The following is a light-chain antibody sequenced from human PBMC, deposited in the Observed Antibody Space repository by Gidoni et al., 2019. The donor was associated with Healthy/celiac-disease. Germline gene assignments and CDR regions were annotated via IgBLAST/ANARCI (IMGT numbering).Light chain of an antibody. Sequence: DIQMTQSPSTLSASVGDRVTITCRASQSISSWLAWYQQKQGKATKLMIYKASSLESGVPSRFSGSGSGTEFTLTISSLQPDDFATYYCQKYNTFGQGTRLEIK. CDR2: KAS. CDR1: QSISSW. J-gene: IGKJ5*01. V-gene: IGKV1-5*03. CDR3: QKYNT.